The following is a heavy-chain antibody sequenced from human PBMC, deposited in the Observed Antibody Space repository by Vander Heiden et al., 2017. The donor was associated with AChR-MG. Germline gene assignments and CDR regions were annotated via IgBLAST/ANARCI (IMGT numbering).Heavy chain of an antibody. D-gene: IGHD4-4*01. CDR3: ARGGHDYSNYENYYYYMDV. V-gene: IGHV3-33*01. CDR1: GFTFSSYG. CDR2: IWYDGSNK. J-gene: IGHJ6*03. Sequence: QVQLVESGGGVVQPGRSLRLSCAASGFTFSSYGMHWVRQAPGKGLEWVAVIWYDGSNKYYADSVKGRFTISRDNSKNTLYLQMNSLRAEDTAVYYCARGGHDYSNYENYYYYMDVWGKGTTVTVSS.